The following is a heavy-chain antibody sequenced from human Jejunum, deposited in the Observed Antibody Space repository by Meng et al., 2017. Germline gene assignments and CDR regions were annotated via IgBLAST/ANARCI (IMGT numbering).Heavy chain of an antibody. CDR3: ARLGITETIGGFDP. Sequence: QVQKPGPGLVQPSQTLSLTCTVSGGSLRTGAYYWSWIRQHPGKGLEWIGYIYYTGSTFYNPSLKSRVSISLETSKNQFSLKVTSVTAADTAFYYCARLGITETIGGFDPWGQGILVTVSS. CDR1: GGSLRTGAYY. J-gene: IGHJ5*02. V-gene: IGHV4-31*03. CDR2: IYYTGST. D-gene: IGHD1-7*01.